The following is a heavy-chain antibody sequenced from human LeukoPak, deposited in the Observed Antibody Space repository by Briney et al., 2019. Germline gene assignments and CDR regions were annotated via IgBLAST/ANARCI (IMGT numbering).Heavy chain of an antibody. J-gene: IGHJ4*02. CDR1: GGSISSYY. Sequence: SETLSLTCTVSGGSISSYYWNWIRQSAGKGLEWIGRIYSSGSTNYNPSLKSRVTISVDTSKNQFSLKLSSVTAADTAVYYCAGSSSWGNWGQGTLVTVSS. D-gene: IGHD6-13*01. CDR2: IYSSGST. V-gene: IGHV4-4*07. CDR3: AGSSSWGN.